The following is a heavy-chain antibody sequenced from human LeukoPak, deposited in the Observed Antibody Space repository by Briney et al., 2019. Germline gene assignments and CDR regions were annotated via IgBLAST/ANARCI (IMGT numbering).Heavy chain of an antibody. V-gene: IGHV4-4*07. Sequence: PSETLSLTCTVSGGSISSYYWSWIRQPAGEGMGWIGRIYISGSTNYNPSLKRRVIISVDTSKNQFSLKLSSVNAADTAVYYCAREDSYGYDYWGQGTLVTVSS. D-gene: IGHD5-18*01. CDR2: IYISGST. CDR1: GGSISSYY. CDR3: AREDSYGYDY. J-gene: IGHJ4*02.